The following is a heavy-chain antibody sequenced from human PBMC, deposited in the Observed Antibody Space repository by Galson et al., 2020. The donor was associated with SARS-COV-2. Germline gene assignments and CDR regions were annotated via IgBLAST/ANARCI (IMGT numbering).Heavy chain of an antibody. CDR3: ARDLTTVTTTSAYYYGMDV. Sequence: ASVKVSCKASGYTFTSYYMHWVRQAPGQGLEWMGIINPSGGSTSYAQKFQGRVTMTRDTSTSTVYMELSSLRSEDTAVYYCARDLTTVTTTSAYYYGMDVWGQGTTVTVSS. CDR2: INPSGGST. CDR1: GYTFTSYY. D-gene: IGHD4-17*01. J-gene: IGHJ6*02. V-gene: IGHV1-46*01.